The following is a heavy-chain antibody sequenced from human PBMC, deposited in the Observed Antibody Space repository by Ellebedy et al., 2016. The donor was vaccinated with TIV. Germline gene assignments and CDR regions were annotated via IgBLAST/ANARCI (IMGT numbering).Heavy chain of an antibody. J-gene: IGHJ3*02. V-gene: IGHV1-3*01. Sequence: ASVKVSXXASGYTFTSYAMHWVRQAPGQRLEWMGWINAGNGNTKYSQKFQGRVTITRDTSASTAYMELSSLRSEDTAVYYCARELLWFGEATDAFDIWGQGTMVTVSS. CDR3: ARELLWFGEATDAFDI. CDR1: GYTFTSYA. D-gene: IGHD3-10*01. CDR2: INAGNGNT.